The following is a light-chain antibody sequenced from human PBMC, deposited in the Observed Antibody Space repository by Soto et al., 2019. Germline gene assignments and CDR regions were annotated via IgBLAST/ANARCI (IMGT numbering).Light chain of an antibody. CDR3: QQYNSYWT. J-gene: IGKJ1*01. Sequence: DIQMTQSPSTLSASVGDRVTITCRASQSISTWLAWYQQKPGKAPNLLIYDASSLQSGVPSRFSGSGSGTQFTLTISNLQPDDFATYYCQQYNSYWTFGQGTKVDI. CDR2: DAS. CDR1: QSISTW. V-gene: IGKV1-5*01.